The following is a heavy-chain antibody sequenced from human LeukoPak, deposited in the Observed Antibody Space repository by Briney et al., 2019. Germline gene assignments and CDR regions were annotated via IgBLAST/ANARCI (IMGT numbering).Heavy chain of an antibody. Sequence: ASVKVSCKASGYTFTSYYMHWVRQAPGQGLEWMGIIIPGGGSTSYAQKFQGRVTMTRDTSTSTVYMELSSLGSKVTAVYYCARYKAYEGSWGQGTLDTVSS. V-gene: IGHV1-46*01. CDR1: GYTFTSYY. CDR3: ARYKAYEGS. J-gene: IGHJ4*02. CDR2: IIPGGGST. D-gene: IGHD3-16*01.